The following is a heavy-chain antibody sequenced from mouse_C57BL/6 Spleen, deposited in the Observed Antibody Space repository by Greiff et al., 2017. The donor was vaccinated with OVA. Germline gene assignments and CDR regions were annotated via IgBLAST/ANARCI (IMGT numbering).Heavy chain of an antibody. D-gene: IGHD2-1*01. V-gene: IGHV1-52*01. CDR3: ARQTGNYVAY. J-gene: IGHJ3*01. CDR1: GYTFTSYW. Sequence: QVQLQQPGAELVRPGSSVKLSCKASGYTFTSYWMHWVKQRPIQGLEWIGNIDPSDSETHYNQKFKDKATLTVDKSSSTAYMQLSSLTAEDSAVYYCARQTGNYVAYWGQGTLVTVSA. CDR2: IDPSDSET.